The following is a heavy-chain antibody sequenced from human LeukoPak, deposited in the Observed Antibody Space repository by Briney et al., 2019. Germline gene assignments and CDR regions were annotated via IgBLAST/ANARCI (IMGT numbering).Heavy chain of an antibody. Sequence: SETLSLTCAVYGGSSSNYYWSWIRQPPGKGLEWIGEINHSGSTNYNPSLKSRVTISVDTSKNQFSLKLSSVTAADTAVYYCASGYSYGFYWGQGTLVTVSS. D-gene: IGHD5-18*01. CDR2: INHSGST. CDR1: GGSSSNYY. V-gene: IGHV4-34*01. CDR3: ASGYSYGFY. J-gene: IGHJ4*02.